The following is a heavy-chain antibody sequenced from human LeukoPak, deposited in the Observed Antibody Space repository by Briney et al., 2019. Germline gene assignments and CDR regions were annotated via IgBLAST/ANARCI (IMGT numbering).Heavy chain of an antibody. V-gene: IGHV4-38-2*02. CDR2: IYYSGST. CDR1: GYSISSGNY. Sequence: SSETLSLTCTVSGYSISSGNYWDWIRQPPGKGLEWIGSIYYSGSTYYNPSLKSRVTISVDTSKNQFSLKLSSVTAADTAVYYCARDFQQLEKFDYWGQGTLVTVSS. J-gene: IGHJ4*02. CDR3: ARDFQQLEKFDY. D-gene: IGHD6-13*01.